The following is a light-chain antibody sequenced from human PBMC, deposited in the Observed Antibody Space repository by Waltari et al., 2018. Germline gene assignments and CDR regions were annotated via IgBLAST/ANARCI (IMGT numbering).Light chain of an antibody. CDR3: SSYTTTRTRL. Sequence: QSALTQPASVSGSPGQSVTISCIGTGSALGDYNYFAWYQHYPGKPPKLLIYDVSNRPSGVSSRFSGSKSGNTASLTISGLQADDESDYYCSSYTTTRTRLFGGGTKLTVL. J-gene: IGLJ2*01. V-gene: IGLV2-14*03. CDR1: GSALGDYNY. CDR2: DVS.